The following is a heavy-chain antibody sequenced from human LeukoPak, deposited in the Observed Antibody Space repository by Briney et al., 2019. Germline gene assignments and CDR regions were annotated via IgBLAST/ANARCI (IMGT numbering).Heavy chain of an antibody. V-gene: IGHV3-33*01. D-gene: IGHD2-2*01. Sequence: GRSLRLSCAASGFTFSSYGMHWVRQAPGKGLEWVAVIWYDGSNKYYADSVKGRFTISRDNSKNTLYLQMNGLRAEDTAVYYCARGYCSSTSCYAVDYWGQGTLVTVSS. J-gene: IGHJ4*02. CDR2: IWYDGSNK. CDR3: ARGYCSSTSCYAVDY. CDR1: GFTFSSYG.